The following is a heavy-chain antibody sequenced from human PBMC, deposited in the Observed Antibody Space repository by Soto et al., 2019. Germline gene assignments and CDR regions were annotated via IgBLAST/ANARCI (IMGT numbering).Heavy chain of an antibody. CDR2: IYYSGST. V-gene: IGHV4-39*01. J-gene: IGHJ4*02. CDR1: GGSISSSSYY. D-gene: IGHD3-22*01. CDR3: ARHWYYDSSGYEVDY. Sequence: SETLSLTCTVSGGSISSSSYYWGWIRQPPGKGLEWIGSIYYSGSTYYNPSLKSRVTISVDTSKNQFSLKLSSVTAADTAVYYCARHWYYDSSGYEVDYWGQGTLVTVSS.